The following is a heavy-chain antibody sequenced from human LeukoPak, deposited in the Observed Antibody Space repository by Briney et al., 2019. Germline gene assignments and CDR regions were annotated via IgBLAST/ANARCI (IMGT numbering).Heavy chain of an antibody. D-gene: IGHD2-21*02. CDR2: ISSNGGST. Sequence: GGSLRLSCAVSGFTFSRYAMHWVRQAPGKGLEYVSVISSNGGSTYYANSVKGRFIISRDKSKNTLYLQMGSLRAEDMAVYYCARGRLVVTALDYWGQGTLVTVSS. V-gene: IGHV3-64*01. CDR3: ARGRLVVTALDY. J-gene: IGHJ4*02. CDR1: GFTFSRYA.